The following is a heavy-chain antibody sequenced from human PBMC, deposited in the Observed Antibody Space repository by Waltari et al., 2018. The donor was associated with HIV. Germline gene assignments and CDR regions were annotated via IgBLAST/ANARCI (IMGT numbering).Heavy chain of an antibody. V-gene: IGHV3-21*01. D-gene: IGHD5-18*01. CDR3: ARQGGSYGPDWYFDL. Sequence: EVQLLESGGGLVKPGGYLRLSCAASGCTFRSHSMNWVRQAPGKGLEWVSSITSGSYMFYVDSVKGRFTIFRDNTKNSLYLQMNSLRAEDTAVYYCARQGGSYGPDWYFDLWGRGTLVTVSS. CDR1: GCTFRSHS. CDR2: ITSGSYM. J-gene: IGHJ2*01.